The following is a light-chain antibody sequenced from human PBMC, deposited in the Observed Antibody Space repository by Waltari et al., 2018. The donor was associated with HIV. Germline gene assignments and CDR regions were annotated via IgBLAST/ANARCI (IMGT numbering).Light chain of an antibody. J-gene: IGLJ2*01. Sequence: QSALTQPRSVSGSPGPSVTISCTGTSSDVGGSNYVSWYQHHPGKAPKFMIYDVNKRPSGVPDRFSGSKSGNTASLTISVLQAEDEADYYCCSYADNYPVVFGGGTKLTVL. CDR2: DVN. CDR3: CSYADNYPVV. CDR1: SSDVGGSNY. V-gene: IGLV2-11*01.